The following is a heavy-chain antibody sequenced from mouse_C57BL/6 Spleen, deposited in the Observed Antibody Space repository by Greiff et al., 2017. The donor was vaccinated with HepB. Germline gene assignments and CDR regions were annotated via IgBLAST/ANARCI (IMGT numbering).Heavy chain of an antibody. Sequence: QVQLQQPGAELVRPGTSVKLSCKASGYTITSYWMHWVKQRPGQGLEWIGVIDPSDSYTNYNQKFKGKATLTVDTSSSTAYMQLSSLTSEDSAVYYCARGYGYGHYFDYWGQGTTLTVSS. CDR1: GYTITSYW. CDR3: ARGYGYGHYFDY. D-gene: IGHD2-2*01. J-gene: IGHJ2*01. CDR2: IDPSDSYT. V-gene: IGHV1-59*01.